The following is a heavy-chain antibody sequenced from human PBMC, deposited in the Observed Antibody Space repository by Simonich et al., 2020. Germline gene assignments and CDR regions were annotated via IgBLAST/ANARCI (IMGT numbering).Heavy chain of an antibody. D-gene: IGHD3-10*01. CDR1: GFTFSSYW. CDR2: KKQDESEK. Sequence: EVQLVESGGGLVQPGGSLRLSCSASGFTFSSYWMSWVRQAPGKGLGWVANKKQDESEKYYVDSVKGRFTISRDNAKNSLYLQMNSLRAEDTAVYYCARDREVYGSGSYYNYWGQGTLVTVSS. J-gene: IGHJ4*02. V-gene: IGHV3-7*01. CDR3: ARDREVYGSGSYYNY.